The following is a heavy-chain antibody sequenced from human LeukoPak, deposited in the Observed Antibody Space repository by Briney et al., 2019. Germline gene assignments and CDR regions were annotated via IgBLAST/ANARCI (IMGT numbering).Heavy chain of an antibody. CDR2: ILYSGST. D-gene: IGHD2-15*01. J-gene: IGHJ4*02. CDR3: ARGYCSGSWCYDFVY. CDR1: GGSISTSNDY. V-gene: IGHV4-39*07. Sequence: SETLSLTCTVSGGSISTSNDYWGWIRQPPGKGLEWIGNILYSGSTYYIPSLKSQVTKSLATSRNQFSLKLTSVTAADTTVYYCARGYCSGSWCYDFVYWGQGDLVTVSS.